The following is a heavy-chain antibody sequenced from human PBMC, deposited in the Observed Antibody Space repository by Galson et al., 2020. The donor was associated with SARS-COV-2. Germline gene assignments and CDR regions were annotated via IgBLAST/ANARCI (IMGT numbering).Heavy chain of an antibody. J-gene: IGHJ2*01. CDR2: IYPSGST. CDR1: GYSISTTNY. CDR3: ARQGVNMIVMVTVPGWFFDL. V-gene: IGHV4-38-2*01. Sequence: SQTLSLTCAVSGYSISTTNYWGWVRQPPGKGLEWIGSIYPSGSTYYNPSLNSRFTISLDTSRNQFSLTLHSVTAADTALYYCARQGVNMIVMVTVPGWFFDLWGRGTLVTVSS. D-gene: IGHD3-22*01.